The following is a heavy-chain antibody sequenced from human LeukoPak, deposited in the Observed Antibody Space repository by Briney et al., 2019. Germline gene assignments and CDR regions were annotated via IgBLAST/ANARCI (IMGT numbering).Heavy chain of an antibody. CDR1: GYSFSSYW. Sequence: GEFLKISCKGSGYSFSSYWIGWVRQMPGKGLEWMGIIYPGDSDTRYSPSFQGQVTISVDKSISTAYVQWSSLQASDTAMYYCARRVLDYFEHWGQGTLVTVSS. CDR2: IYPGDSDT. V-gene: IGHV5-51*01. D-gene: IGHD4/OR15-4a*01. J-gene: IGHJ4*02. CDR3: ARRVLDYFEH.